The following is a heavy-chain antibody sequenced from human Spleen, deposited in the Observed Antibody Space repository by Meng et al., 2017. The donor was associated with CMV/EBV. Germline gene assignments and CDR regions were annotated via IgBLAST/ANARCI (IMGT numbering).Heavy chain of an antibody. J-gene: IGHJ6*02. V-gene: IGHV3-30-3*01. D-gene: IGHD6-6*01. CDR1: AFTFSSYP. CDR2: ISFDGSNK. Sequence: GESLKISCAASAFTFSSYPMHWVRQAPGKGLEWVALISFDGSNKYYADSVKGRFTISRDNSKNKVYMQMNSLRAEDTAIYYCAKDRPVAGRPYGMDVWGQGTTVTVSS. CDR3: AKDRPVAGRPYGMDV.